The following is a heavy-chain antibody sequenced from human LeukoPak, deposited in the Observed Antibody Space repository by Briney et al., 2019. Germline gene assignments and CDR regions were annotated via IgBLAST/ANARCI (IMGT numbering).Heavy chain of an antibody. Sequence: PGGSLRLSCSASGFIFSNYWMIWVRQAPGKGLEWVANIKEDGSEIYYVDSVKGRFTISRDNAKNSLYLQMNSLRAEDTAIYYCARHWSYHDYWGQGTLVTVSS. CDR1: GFIFSNYW. CDR2: IKEDGSEI. CDR3: ARHWSYHDY. D-gene: IGHD3-10*01. V-gene: IGHV3-7*02. J-gene: IGHJ4*02.